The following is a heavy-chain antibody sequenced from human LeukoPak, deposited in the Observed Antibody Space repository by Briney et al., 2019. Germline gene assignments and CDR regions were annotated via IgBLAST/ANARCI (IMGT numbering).Heavy chain of an antibody. CDR1: GGSISSSSYS. D-gene: IGHD1-14*01. J-gene: IGHJ4*02. CDR2: IYYSGST. Sequence: SETLSLTCTVSGGSISSSSYSWGWIRQPPGKGLEWIGSIYYSGSTYYNPSLKSRVAISVDTSKNQFSLKLSSVTAADTAVYYCARLVRTEGKHDYWGQGTLVTVSS. CDR3: ARLVRTEGKHDY. V-gene: IGHV4-39*01.